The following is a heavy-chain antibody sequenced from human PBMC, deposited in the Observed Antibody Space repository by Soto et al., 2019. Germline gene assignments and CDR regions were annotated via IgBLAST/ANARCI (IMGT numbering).Heavy chain of an antibody. D-gene: IGHD6-13*01. V-gene: IGHV4-30-4*01. CDR1: GGSISSGDYY. CDR2: IYYSGST. CDR3: ARERPDGSRLDP. J-gene: IGHJ5*02. Sequence: QVQLQESGPGLVKPSQTLSLTCTVSGGSISSGDYYWSWIRQPPGKGLEWIGYIYYSGSTYYNPSPKSRVXXXVXXSKNQFSLKLSSETAADTAVYYCARERPDGSRLDPWGQGTLVTVSS.